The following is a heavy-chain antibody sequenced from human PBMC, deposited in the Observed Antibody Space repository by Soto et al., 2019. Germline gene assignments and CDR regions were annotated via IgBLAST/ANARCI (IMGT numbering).Heavy chain of an antibody. J-gene: IGHJ6*03. CDR2: IYPGDSDT. CDR3: ARTIAAAGVRASGNYYHYYMDV. Sequence: GESLRVSCKGSGDRCTSYGSGWVRQMPGKGLEWMGIIYPGDSDTRYSPSFQGQVTISADKSISTAYLQWSSLKASDTAMYYCARTIAAAGVRASGNYYHYYMDVWGNGTTVTVSS. CDR1: GDRCTSYG. D-gene: IGHD6-13*01. V-gene: IGHV5-51*01.